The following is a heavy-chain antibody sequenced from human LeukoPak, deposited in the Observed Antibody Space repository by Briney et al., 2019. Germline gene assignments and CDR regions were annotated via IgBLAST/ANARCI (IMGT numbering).Heavy chain of an antibody. V-gene: IGHV4-34*01. D-gene: IGHD2-21*01. J-gene: IGHJ4*02. CDR2: INHSGSA. CDR1: GGSFSAYY. CDR3: ARVVSRINGLREGYFDY. Sequence: SETLSLTCAVYGGSFSAYYWSWIRQPPGKGLEWIGEINHSGSANYNPSLKSRVTISVDTSKNQFSLRLSSVTAADTAVYYCARVVSRINGLREGYFDYWGQGTLVTVSS.